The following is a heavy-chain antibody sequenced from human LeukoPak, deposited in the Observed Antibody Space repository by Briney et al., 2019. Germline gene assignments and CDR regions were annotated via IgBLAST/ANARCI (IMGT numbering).Heavy chain of an antibody. J-gene: IGHJ3*02. CDR3: ARSGALEWLFGNDAFDI. Sequence: PSETLSPTCPLAGGSLSTYYWSWIRQPAAKGLEWIGRIYTSESTNYNPSLKSRVTISVDTSKNQFSLKLSSVTAADTAVYYCARSGALEWLFGNDAFDIWGQGTMVTVSS. V-gene: IGHV4-4*07. CDR2: IYTSEST. CDR1: GGSLSTYY. D-gene: IGHD3-3*01.